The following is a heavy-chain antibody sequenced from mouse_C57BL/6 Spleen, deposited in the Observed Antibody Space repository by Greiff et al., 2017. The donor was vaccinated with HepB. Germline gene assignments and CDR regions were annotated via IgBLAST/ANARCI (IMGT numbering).Heavy chain of an antibody. CDR3: ARGSSYWYCDV. J-gene: IGHJ1*03. CDR2: ISDGGSYT. Sequence: EVKLVESGGGLVKPGGSLKLSCAASGFTFSSYAMSWVRQTPEKRLEWVATISDGGSYTYYPDNVKGRFTISRDNAKNNLYLQMSHLKSEDTAMYYCARGSSYWYCDVWGTGTTVTVSS. CDR1: GFTFSSYA. V-gene: IGHV5-4*03. D-gene: IGHD1-1*01.